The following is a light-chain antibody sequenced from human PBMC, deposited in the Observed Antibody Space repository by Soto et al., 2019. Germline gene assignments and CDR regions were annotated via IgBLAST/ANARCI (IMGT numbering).Light chain of an antibody. Sequence: DIQLTQSPSLLSASIGDRVTITCRASQDISRYSAWYQQKPGTAPRLLISLATTLQGGVPSRFSGSGSGTEFTLTISGLQPEDIATYYCQQLDLYPITFGPGTAVEIK. CDR1: QDISRY. CDR2: LAT. CDR3: QQLDLYPIT. J-gene: IGKJ3*01. V-gene: IGKV1-9*01.